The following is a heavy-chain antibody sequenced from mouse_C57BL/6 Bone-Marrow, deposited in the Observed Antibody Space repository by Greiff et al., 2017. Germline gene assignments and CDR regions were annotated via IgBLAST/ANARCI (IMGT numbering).Heavy chain of an antibody. V-gene: IGHV1-69*01. CDR1: GYTFTSYW. Sequence: VQLQQPGAELVMPGASVKLSCKASGYTFTSYWMHWVKQRPGQGLEWIGEIDPSDSNTNYNQKFKGKSTLTVDKSSSPAYMQLSSLTSEDSAVYYCARGWEDYWGQGTTLTVSS. J-gene: IGHJ2*01. D-gene: IGHD3-3*01. CDR3: ARGWEDY. CDR2: IDPSDSNT.